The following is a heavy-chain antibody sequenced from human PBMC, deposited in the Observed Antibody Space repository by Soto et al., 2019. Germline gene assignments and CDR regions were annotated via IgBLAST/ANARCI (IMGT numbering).Heavy chain of an antibody. CDR2: IYYTGTT. D-gene: IGHD2-21*02. CDR1: GGSISSGGYY. CDR3: ARDLRLDS. Sequence: SETLSLTCTVSGGSISSGGYYWNWIRQHPGKGLEWIAYIYYTGTTYYNPPLKSRVTISIDRSNNQFSLMLSSVTAADTAVYYCARDLRLDSWGPGTLVTVSS. V-gene: IGHV4-31*03. J-gene: IGHJ4*02.